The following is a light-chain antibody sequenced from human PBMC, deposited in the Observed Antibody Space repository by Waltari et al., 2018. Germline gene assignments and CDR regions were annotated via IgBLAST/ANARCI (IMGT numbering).Light chain of an antibody. V-gene: IGLV2-23*02. CDR2: EVI. J-gene: IGLJ3*02. Sequence: QSALTQPASVSGSPGQSITISCTGTSSDVGFYNLVRWYQQHPDEAPKLMVYEVIERASGVSNRCSGSKSGNAASLTISGLQAEDEADYYCCSYAGRNIWVFGGGTKLTVV. CDR3: CSYAGRNIWV. CDR1: SSDVGFYNL.